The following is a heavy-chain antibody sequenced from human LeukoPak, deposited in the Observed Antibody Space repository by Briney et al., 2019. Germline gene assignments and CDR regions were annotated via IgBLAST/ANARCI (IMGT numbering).Heavy chain of an antibody. CDR3: ARFGREDGILDY. Sequence: ASVKVSCKASGYTFTGYYMHWVRQAPGQRLEWMGWINAGNGNTKYSQKFQGRVTITRDTSASTAYMELSSLRSEDTAVYYCARFGREDGILDYWGQGTLVTVSS. CDR1: GYTFTGYY. CDR2: INAGNGNT. V-gene: IGHV1-3*01. D-gene: IGHD1-14*01. J-gene: IGHJ4*02.